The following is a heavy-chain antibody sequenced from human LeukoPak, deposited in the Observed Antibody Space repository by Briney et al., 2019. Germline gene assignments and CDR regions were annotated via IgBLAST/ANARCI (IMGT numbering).Heavy chain of an antibody. Sequence: PSETLSLTCTVSGGSISSYYWSWIRQPSGKGLEWIGYIYYSGSTSYNPSLKSRVTISVDTSKNQFSLKLSSVTAADTAVYYCARGYSGSYGRFNYWGQGTLVTVSS. CDR2: IYYSGST. CDR3: ARGYSGSYGRFNY. V-gene: IGHV4-59*01. D-gene: IGHD1-26*01. CDR1: GGSISSYY. J-gene: IGHJ4*02.